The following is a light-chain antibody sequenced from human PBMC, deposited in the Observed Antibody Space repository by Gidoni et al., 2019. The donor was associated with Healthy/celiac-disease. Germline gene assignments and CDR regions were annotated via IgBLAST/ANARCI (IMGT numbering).Light chain of an antibody. CDR1: QSVSSSY. CDR2: GAS. Sequence: EIVLTQSTGTLSLSPGERATLSCRASQSVSSSYLAWYQQKPGQAPRLLIYGASSRATGIPDRFSGSGSGTDFTLTISRLEPEDFAVYYCQQYGSSPDTFGGXTKVEIK. J-gene: IGKJ4*01. CDR3: QQYGSSPDT. V-gene: IGKV3-20*01.